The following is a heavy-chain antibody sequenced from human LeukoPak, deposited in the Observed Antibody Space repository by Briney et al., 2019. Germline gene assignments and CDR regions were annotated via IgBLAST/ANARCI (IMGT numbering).Heavy chain of an antibody. CDR1: GYTFTSYD. J-gene: IGHJ4*02. V-gene: IGHV1-18*01. CDR2: ISAYNGNT. CDR3: ARRYSNYLDY. D-gene: IGHD4-11*01. Sequence: ASVKVSCKASGYTFTSYDINWVRQATGQGLEWMGWISAYNGNTNYAQKLQGRVTMTTDTSTSTAYMELRSLRSDDTAVYYCARRYSNYLDYWGQGTLVTVSS.